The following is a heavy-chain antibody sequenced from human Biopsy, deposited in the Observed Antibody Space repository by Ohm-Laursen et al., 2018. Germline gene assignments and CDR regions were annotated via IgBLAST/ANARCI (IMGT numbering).Heavy chain of an antibody. CDR2: IDPKSGGT. CDR3: ARELGDFWGGRQFDF. CDR1: AYSFGDHR. D-gene: IGHD3-3*01. J-gene: IGHJ5*01. Sequence: ASVKVSCNASAYSFGDHRIHWVRQAPGQGLEWMGWIDPKSGGTNYAQKFQGRVTMTRDTSISTTYMELRRLTPDDTAVFYCARELGDFWGGRQFDFWGQGTLVIVSS. V-gene: IGHV1-2*02.